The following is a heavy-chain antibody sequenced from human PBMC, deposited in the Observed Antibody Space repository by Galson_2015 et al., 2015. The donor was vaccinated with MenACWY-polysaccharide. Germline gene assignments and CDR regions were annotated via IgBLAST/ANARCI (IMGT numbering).Heavy chain of an antibody. CDR1: GFTFSKYW. D-gene: IGHD6-13*01. J-gene: IGHJ4*02. CDR2: IRQVGSEK. CDR3: ARDRPTHQQLVEFDY. Sequence: SLRLSCAASGFTFSKYWMSWVRQAPGKGLEWVANIRQVGSEKYYVDSVKGRFTISRDNARNSLYLHLNSLRAEDTAMYYCARDRPTHQQLVEFDYWGQGTLVTVSS. V-gene: IGHV3-7*01.